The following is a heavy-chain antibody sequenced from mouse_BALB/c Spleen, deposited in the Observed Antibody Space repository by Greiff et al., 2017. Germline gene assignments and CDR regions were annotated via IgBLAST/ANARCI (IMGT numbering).Heavy chain of an antibody. D-gene: IGHD4-1*01. V-gene: IGHV5-17*02. Sequence: EVKVVESGGGLVQPGGSRKLSCAASGFTFSSFGMHWVRQAPEKGLEWVAYISSGSSTIYYADTVKGRFTISRDNPKNTLFLQMTSLRSEDTAMYYCARPSNWDAMDYWGQGTSVTVSS. CDR1: GFTFSSFG. J-gene: IGHJ4*01. CDR2: ISSGSSTI. CDR3: ARPSNWDAMDY.